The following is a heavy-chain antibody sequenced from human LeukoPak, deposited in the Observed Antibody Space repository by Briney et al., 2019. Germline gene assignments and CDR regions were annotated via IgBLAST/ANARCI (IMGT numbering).Heavy chain of an antibody. V-gene: IGHV3-23*01. Sequence: GGSLRLSCAASGFTFSNYTMSWVRQAPGKGLEWVSAISGSGDSTFYTDSVKGRFTISRDNSKNTLYLQMKSLRAEDTAVYYCAKDSVVVAGLVNYFDSWGQGTLVTVSS. CDR3: AKDSVVVAGLVNYFDS. D-gene: IGHD3-22*01. J-gene: IGHJ4*02. CDR2: ISGSGDST. CDR1: GFTFSNYT.